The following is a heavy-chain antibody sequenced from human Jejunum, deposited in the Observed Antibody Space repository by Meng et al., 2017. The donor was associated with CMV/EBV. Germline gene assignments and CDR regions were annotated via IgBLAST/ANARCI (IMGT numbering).Heavy chain of an antibody. Sequence: TFTTYYIRWVRPAPGQGLEWMGWINPNSGDTNYAQKFQGRVTMTRDTSISTAYMEMSGLISDDMAIYYCARDPYYVSYYYYGMDVWGQGTTVTVSS. CDR1: TFTTYY. D-gene: IGHD3-10*02. V-gene: IGHV1-2*02. CDR3: ARDPYYVSYYYYGMDV. J-gene: IGHJ6*02. CDR2: INPNSGDT.